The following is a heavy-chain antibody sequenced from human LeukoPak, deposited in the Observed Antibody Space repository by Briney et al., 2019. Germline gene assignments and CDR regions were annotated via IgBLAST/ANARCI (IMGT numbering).Heavy chain of an antibody. CDR3: ARSRVQRGYSGYGNTPIFAGRLVWFDP. J-gene: IGHJ5*02. CDR1: GYSISSGYY. CDR2: IYHSGST. D-gene: IGHD5-12*01. Sequence: PSETLSLTCAVSGYSISSGYYWGWIRQPPGKGLEWIGSIYHSGSTYYNPSLKSRVTISVDTSKNQFSLKLSSVTAADTAVYYCARSRVQRGYSGYGNTPIFAGRLVWFDPWGQGTLVTVSS. V-gene: IGHV4-38-2*01.